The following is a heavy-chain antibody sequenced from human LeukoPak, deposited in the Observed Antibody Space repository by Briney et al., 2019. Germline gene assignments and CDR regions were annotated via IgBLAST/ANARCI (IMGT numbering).Heavy chain of an antibody. V-gene: IGHV3-64*02. D-gene: IGHD4-23*01. CDR2: ISSNGGST. CDR1: GFTFSSYA. Sequence: GGSLRLSCAASGFTFSSYAMHWVRQAPGEGLEYVSAISSNGGSTYYADSVKGRFTISRDNSKNTLYLQMGSLRAEDMAVYYCARENYGGNLDYWGQGTLVTVSS. J-gene: IGHJ4*02. CDR3: ARENYGGNLDY.